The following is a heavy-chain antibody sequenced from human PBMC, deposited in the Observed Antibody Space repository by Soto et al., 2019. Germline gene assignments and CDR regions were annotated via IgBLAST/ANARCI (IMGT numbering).Heavy chain of an antibody. D-gene: IGHD3-22*01. J-gene: IGHJ4*02. CDR2: IWYDGSNK. V-gene: IGHV3-33*01. CDR3: ARDRGGYSDH. Sequence: QVQLVESGGGVVQPGRSLRLSCAASGFTFSSYGVYWVRQAPGKGLEWVAVIWYDGSNKYYADSVKGRFTISRDNSKNTLYLQMNSLRAEDTAVYYCARDRGGYSDHWGQGTLVTVSS. CDR1: GFTFSSYG.